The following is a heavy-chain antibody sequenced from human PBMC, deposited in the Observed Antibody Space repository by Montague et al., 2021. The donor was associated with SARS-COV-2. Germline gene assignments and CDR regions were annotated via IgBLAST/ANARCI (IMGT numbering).Heavy chain of an antibody. CDR1: GFSLSTTGVG. Sequence: PALVKPTQTLTLTCTFSGFSLSTTGVGVGWIRQPPGKALEWLALIYWDDDKRYSPSLKNRLAITKDTSKNQVVLTMTNMDPVDTATYYCAHRRDLYDFWSGYYTGQRYEAFNWFDPWGQGTLVIVSS. CDR2: IYWDDDK. J-gene: IGHJ5*02. V-gene: IGHV2-5*02. CDR3: AHRRDLYDFWSGYYTGQRYEAFNWFDP. D-gene: IGHD3-3*01.